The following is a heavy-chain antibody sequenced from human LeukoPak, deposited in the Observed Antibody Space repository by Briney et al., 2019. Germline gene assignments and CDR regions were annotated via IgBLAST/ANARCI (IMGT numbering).Heavy chain of an antibody. J-gene: IGHJ4*02. V-gene: IGHV1-18*01. CDR3: ARVLGYCSSTSCYSGGYFDY. D-gene: IGHD2-2*03. CDR2: ISAYNGNT. CDR1: GYTFTSYG. Sequence: ASVKVSCKASGYTFTSYGISWVRQAPGQGLEWMGWISAYNGNTNYAQKLQGRVTMTTDTSTSTAYMELRSLRSDDTAVYYCARVLGYCSSTSCYSGGYFDYWGQGTLVTVSS.